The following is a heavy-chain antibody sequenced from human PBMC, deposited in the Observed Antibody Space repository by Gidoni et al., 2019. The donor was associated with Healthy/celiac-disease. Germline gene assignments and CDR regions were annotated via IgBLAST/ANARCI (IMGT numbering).Heavy chain of an antibody. CDR1: GFPFLSYA. CDR3: AREGDDFWSGYTQTFDY. CDR2: KSYDGSNK. J-gene: IGHJ4*02. D-gene: IGHD3-3*01. V-gene: IGHV3-30-3*01. Sequence: QVQLVESGGGVVQPGRSLRLSCAASGFPFLSYAMHWVRQAPGKGLEWVAVKSYDGSNKYYADSVKGRFTISRDNSKNTLYLQMNSLRAEDTAVYYCAREGDDFWSGYTQTFDYWGQGTLVTVSS.